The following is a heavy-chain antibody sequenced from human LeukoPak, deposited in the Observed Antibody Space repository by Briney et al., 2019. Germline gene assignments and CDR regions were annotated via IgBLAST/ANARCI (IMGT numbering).Heavy chain of an antibody. CDR1: GGPFSGYY. V-gene: IGHV4-59*08. CDR3: ARQAYCGGDCYGEYFQH. CDR2: IYYSGST. Sequence: SETLSLTCAVYGGPFSGYYWSWIRQPPGKGLEWIGYIYYSGSTNYNPSLKSRVTISVDTSKNQFSLKLSSVTAADTAVYYCARQAYCGGDCYGEYFQHWGQGTLVTVSS. D-gene: IGHD2-21*02. J-gene: IGHJ1*01.